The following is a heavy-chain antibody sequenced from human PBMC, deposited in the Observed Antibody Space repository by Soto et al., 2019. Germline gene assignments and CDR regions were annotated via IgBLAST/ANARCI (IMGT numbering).Heavy chain of an antibody. CDR3: ARGECSSVYCFTRWALDI. J-gene: IGHJ3*02. CDR2: INHSGST. CDR1: GGSFSGYY. V-gene: IGHV4-34*01. Sequence: SETLSLTCAVYGGSFSGYYRTWIRQPPGKGLEWIGVINHSGSTNYNPSLKSRVTISVDTAKNQFSLNLASVTAADSGVYYCARGECSSVYCFTRWALDIWGQGTVVTVS. D-gene: IGHD2-2*01.